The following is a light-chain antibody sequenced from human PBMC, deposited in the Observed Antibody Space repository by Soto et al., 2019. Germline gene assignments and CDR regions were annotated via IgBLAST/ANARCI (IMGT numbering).Light chain of an antibody. CDR1: SSDVGGYNY. Sequence: QLVLTQPPSASGSPGQSVTISCTGTSSDVGGYNYVSWYQQHPGKAPKVMIYEVSQRPSGVPDRFSGSKSGNTASLTVSGLQAEEQADYYFSSYAGSNNLVFGGGTKLTVL. J-gene: IGLJ2*01. CDR3: SSYAGSNNLV. CDR2: EVS. V-gene: IGLV2-8*01.